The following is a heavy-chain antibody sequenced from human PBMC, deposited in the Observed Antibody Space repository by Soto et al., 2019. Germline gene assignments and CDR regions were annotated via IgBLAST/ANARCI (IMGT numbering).Heavy chain of an antibody. J-gene: IGHJ4*02. D-gene: IGHD4-4*01. V-gene: IGHV1-69*12. Sequence: QVHLVQSGAEVKKPGSSVKVSCKASGGTFSSYAISWVRQAPGQGLEWMGGIIPIFGTANYAQMFQGRVTVTAGGSTSKADMELSRLRSEDTAVYYCARGGGHTVTTFYYLGQGTLVTVSS. CDR2: IIPIFGTA. CDR3: ARGGGHTVTTFYY. CDR1: GGTFSSYA.